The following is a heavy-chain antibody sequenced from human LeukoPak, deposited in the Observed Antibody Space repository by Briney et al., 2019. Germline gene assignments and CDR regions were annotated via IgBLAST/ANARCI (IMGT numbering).Heavy chain of an antibody. CDR2: IYPGDSDT. CDR1: GYSFTSYW. CDR3: AITGFTTGDAFDI. V-gene: IGHV5-51*01. D-gene: IGHD4-11*01. J-gene: IGHJ3*02. Sequence: GESLKISCKGSGYSFTSYWIGWVRQMPGKGLEWMRIIYPGDSDTRYSPSFQGQVTISADKSISTAYLQWSSLKASDTAMYYCAITGFTTGDAFDIWGQGTMVTVSS.